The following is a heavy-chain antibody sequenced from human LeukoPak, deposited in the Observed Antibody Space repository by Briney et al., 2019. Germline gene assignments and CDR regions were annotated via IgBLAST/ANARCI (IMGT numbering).Heavy chain of an antibody. CDR1: GYTFTSYD. CDR3: ARAHYGYYYYYMDV. J-gene: IGHJ6*03. CDR2: MNPNSGNT. V-gene: IGHV1-8*03. Sequence: ASVKVSCKASGYTFTSYDINWVRQATGQGLEWMGWMNPNSGNTGYAQKFQGRVTITRNTSISTAYMELSSLRSEDTAVYYCARAHYGYYYYYMDVWGKGTTVTVSS. D-gene: IGHD3-10*01.